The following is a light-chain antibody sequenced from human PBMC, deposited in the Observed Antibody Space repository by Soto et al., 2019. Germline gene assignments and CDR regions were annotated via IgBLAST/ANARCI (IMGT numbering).Light chain of an antibody. Sequence: DIHLTHSPSFLSASVGEIVTITFRASQGISSYLAWYQQKPGKAPKLLIYAASTLQSGVPSRFSGSGSGTEFTLTISSLQPEDFATYYCQQLNSYPRTFGQGTKVDI. J-gene: IGKJ1*01. CDR1: QGISSY. CDR3: QQLNSYPRT. V-gene: IGKV1-9*01. CDR2: AAS.